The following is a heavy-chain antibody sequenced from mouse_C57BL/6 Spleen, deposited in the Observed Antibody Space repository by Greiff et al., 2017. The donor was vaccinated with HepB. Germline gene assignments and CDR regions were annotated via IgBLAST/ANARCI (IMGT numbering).Heavy chain of an antibody. Sequence: VKVVESGPGLVAPSQSLSITCTVSGFSLTSYGVDWVRQSPGKGLEWLGVIWGVGSTNYNSALKSRLSISKDNSKSQVFLKMNSLQTDDTAMYYCASGRGPFYAMDYWGQGTSVTVSS. CDR3: ASGRGPFYAMDY. J-gene: IGHJ4*01. CDR1: GFSLTSYG. CDR2: IWGVGST. V-gene: IGHV2-6*01.